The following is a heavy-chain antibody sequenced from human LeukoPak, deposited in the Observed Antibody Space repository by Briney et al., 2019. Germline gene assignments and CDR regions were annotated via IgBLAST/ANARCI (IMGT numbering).Heavy chain of an antibody. Sequence: GGSLRLSCAASGFTFNTCGMHWVRQAPGQGLEWVTFIRYDGSNKLYADSVKGRFTVSRDNSKNTLYLQMNSLKAEDTAVYYCAKPGYGSTWYDTWGQGTLVTVSS. CDR2: IRYDGSNK. V-gene: IGHV3-30*02. CDR1: GFTFNTCG. J-gene: IGHJ5*02. D-gene: IGHD6-13*01. CDR3: AKPGYGSTWYDT.